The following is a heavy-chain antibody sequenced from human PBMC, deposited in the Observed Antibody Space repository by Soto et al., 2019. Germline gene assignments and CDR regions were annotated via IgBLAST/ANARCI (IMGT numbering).Heavy chain of an antibody. D-gene: IGHD4-17*01. CDR3: ARKSGGFDP. CDR1: VGSIRNYY. CDR2: VYYSGST. V-gene: IGHV4-59*01. Sequence: PSEALSLPCTVSVGSIRNYYWSWIRQPPGKGLEWIGYVYYSGSTNYNPSFKSRVTISVDTSKNQFSLKLSSVTAADTAVYYCARKSGGFDPWGQGTLVTVSS. J-gene: IGHJ5*02.